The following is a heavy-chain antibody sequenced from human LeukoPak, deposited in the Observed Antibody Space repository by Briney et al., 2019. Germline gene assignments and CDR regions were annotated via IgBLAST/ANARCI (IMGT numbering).Heavy chain of an antibody. D-gene: IGHD5-24*01. V-gene: IGHV1-18*01. Sequence: ASVKVSCKASGYTFSSFSISCVRHTLGGGLGCMGWISAGIGDTNSAQTLRGRVTMTTETSPSTAYMELRRLRSDDTAVYYCARDMIGRDGYNSPPLDYYYYGMDVWGQGNTVTVSS. CDR1: GYTFSSFS. CDR3: ARDMIGRDGYNSPPLDYYYYGMDV. J-gene: IGHJ6*02. CDR2: ISAGIGDT.